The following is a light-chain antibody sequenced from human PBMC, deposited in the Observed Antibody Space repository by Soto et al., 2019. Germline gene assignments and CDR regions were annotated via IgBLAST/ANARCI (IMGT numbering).Light chain of an antibody. CDR2: GAS. V-gene: IGKV3-15*01. CDR3: QQYNNWPRT. CDR1: QSVSSN. Sequence: EIVMTPSPATLSVSPGERATLSCRASQSVSSNLAWYQQKPGQAPRLLIYGASTRATGIPARFSGSGSGTEFTLTISSLQSEDFAVYYCQQYNNWPRTFGQGNKGDIK. J-gene: IGKJ1*01.